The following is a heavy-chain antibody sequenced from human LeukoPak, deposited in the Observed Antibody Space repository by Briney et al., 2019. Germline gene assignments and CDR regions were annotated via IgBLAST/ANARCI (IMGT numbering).Heavy chain of an antibody. CDR2: IVWNSGRM. V-gene: IGHV3-9*03. J-gene: IGHJ4*02. D-gene: IGHD4-17*01. Sequence: GRSLRLSCAASGFTLDDYAMHWVRQAPGKGLGWVSSIVWNSGRMDYADSGKGRFIISSDNAKNSLYLLMNSLRTEDMALYYCAKDVSYSPTGTYDYWGQGTLVTVSS. CDR3: AKDVSYSPTGTYDY. CDR1: GFTLDDYA.